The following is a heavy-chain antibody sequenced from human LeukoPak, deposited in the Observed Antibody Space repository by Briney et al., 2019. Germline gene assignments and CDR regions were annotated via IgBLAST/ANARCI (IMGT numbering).Heavy chain of an antibody. CDR1: GFTFNNSA. D-gene: IGHD6-19*01. V-gene: IGHV3-23*01. CDR3: AKTEASSGWHAPYYFDY. Sequence: HPGGSLRLSCAASGFTFNNSAMTWVRQAPGKGLEWVSSLSGSAGDTYYADSVKGRFIISRDNSGNTLYLQMNSLRAEDTAVYYCAKTEASSGWHAPYYFDYWGQGTLVTVSS. J-gene: IGHJ4*02. CDR2: LSGSAGDT.